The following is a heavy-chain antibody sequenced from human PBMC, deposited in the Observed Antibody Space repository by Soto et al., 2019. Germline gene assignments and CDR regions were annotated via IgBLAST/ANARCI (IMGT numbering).Heavy chain of an antibody. Sequence: QLRLQEAGPGLVKPSETLSLTCTVSGGSISSSSYYWGWIRQPPGKGPEWIGAIYYNGNTYYNPSLKSRATMAVDTSKNQFSLKLSSATAADPTMYYCARQTGVFGHYFDYWGQGTLVTVSS. CDR3: ARQTGVFGHYFDY. D-gene: IGHD3-16*01. CDR1: GGSISSSSYY. J-gene: IGHJ4*02. V-gene: IGHV4-39*01. CDR2: IYYNGNT.